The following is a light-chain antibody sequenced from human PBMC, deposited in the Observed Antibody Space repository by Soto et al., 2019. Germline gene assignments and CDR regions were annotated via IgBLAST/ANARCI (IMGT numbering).Light chain of an antibody. CDR2: KAS. CDR3: QQYNSWT. V-gene: IGKV1-5*03. CDR1: QSVSTW. J-gene: IGKJ1*01. Sequence: DIHMTQSPSTLSASVGDRVTITCRASQSVSTWLAWYQQKPGKTPKLLIYKASNLESGVPSRFTGSGSGTEFTLTISSLQPDDFATYYCQQYNSWTFGQGTKVAIK.